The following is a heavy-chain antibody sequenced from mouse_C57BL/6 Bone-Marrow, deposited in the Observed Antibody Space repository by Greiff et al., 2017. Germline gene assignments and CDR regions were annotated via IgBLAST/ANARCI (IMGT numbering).Heavy chain of an antibody. D-gene: IGHD1-1*01. CDR3: ASLYYYGSSYDY. CDR2: ISDGGSYT. J-gene: IGHJ2*01. Sequence: EVQVVESGGGLVKPGGSLKLSCAASGFTFSSYAMSWVRQTPEKRLEWVATISDGGSYTYYPDNVKGRFTISRDNAKNNLYLQMSHLKSEDTAMYYCASLYYYGSSYDYWGQGTTLTVSS. CDR1: GFTFSSYA. V-gene: IGHV5-4*01.